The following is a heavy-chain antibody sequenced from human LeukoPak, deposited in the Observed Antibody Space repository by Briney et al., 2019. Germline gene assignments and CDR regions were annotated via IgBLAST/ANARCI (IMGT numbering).Heavy chain of an antibody. CDR3: ARSEGTTVTMFDY. CDR2: IPYDGSNN. Sequence: GRSLRLSCAASGFTFSNYPMHWVRQAPGKGLEWVAVIPYDGSNNYYSDSVKGRFTISRDNSKNTLYLQMNSLRPEDTAVYYCARSEGTTVTMFDYWGQGTPVTASS. J-gene: IGHJ4*02. CDR1: GFTFSNYP. D-gene: IGHD4-17*01. V-gene: IGHV3-30-3*01.